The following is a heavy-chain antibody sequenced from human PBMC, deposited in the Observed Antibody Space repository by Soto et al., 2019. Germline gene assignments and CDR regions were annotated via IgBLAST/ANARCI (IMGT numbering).Heavy chain of an antibody. CDR3: AKDLLGSDRVLMVYAPYYFDY. CDR1: GFTFSSYA. CDR2: ISGSGGST. Sequence: PGGSLRLSCAASGFTFSSYAMSWVRQAPGKGLEWVSAISGSGGSTYYADSVKGRFTISRDNSKNTLYLQMNSLRAEDTAVYYCAKDLLGSDRVLMVYAPYYFDYWGQGTLVTVAS. D-gene: IGHD2-8*01. J-gene: IGHJ4*02. V-gene: IGHV3-23*01.